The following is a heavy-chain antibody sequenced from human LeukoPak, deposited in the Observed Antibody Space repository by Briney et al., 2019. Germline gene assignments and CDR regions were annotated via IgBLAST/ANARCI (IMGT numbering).Heavy chain of an antibody. V-gene: IGHV1-69*05. CDR3: ARGRYCSGGSCYSDY. Sequence: ASVKVSCKASGGTFSSYAISWVRQAPGQGLEWMGRIIPIFGTANYAQKFQGRVTITTDESTSTAYMELSSLRSEDTAVYYCARGRYCSGGSCYSDYWGQGTLDTVSS. D-gene: IGHD2-15*01. CDR1: GGTFSSYA. J-gene: IGHJ4*02. CDR2: IIPIFGTA.